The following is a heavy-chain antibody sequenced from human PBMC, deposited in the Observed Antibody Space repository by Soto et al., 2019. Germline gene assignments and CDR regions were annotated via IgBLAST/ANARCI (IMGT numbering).Heavy chain of an antibody. CDR2: ISYDGSNK. Sequence: GGSLRLSCAASGFTFSSYGMHWVRQAPGKGLEWVAVISYDGSNKYYADSVKGRFTISRDNSKNTLYLQMNSLRAEDTAVYYCAKNPPYDSSGRSLPPDYWGQGTLVTVSS. D-gene: IGHD3-22*01. V-gene: IGHV3-30*18. J-gene: IGHJ4*02. CDR3: AKNPPYDSSGRSLPPDY. CDR1: GFTFSSYG.